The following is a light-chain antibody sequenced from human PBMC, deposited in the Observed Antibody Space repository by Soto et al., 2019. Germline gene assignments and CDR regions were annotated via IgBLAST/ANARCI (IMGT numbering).Light chain of an antibody. CDR1: ISNIGSNT. CDR3: AAWDDSLNGPV. CDR2: SNN. Sequence: QSVLTQPPSASGTPGQRVTISCSGSISNIGSNTVNWYQQLPGTAPKLLIYSNNQRPSGVPDRFSGSKSGTSASLAISGLQSEDEADYYCAAWDDSLNGPVFGGGTKLIVL. V-gene: IGLV1-44*01. J-gene: IGLJ3*02.